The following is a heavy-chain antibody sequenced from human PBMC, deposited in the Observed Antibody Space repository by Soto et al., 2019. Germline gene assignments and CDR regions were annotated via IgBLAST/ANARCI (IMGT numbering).Heavy chain of an antibody. CDR1: GFTFSNYA. J-gene: IGHJ4*02. CDR3: ARALSRYYDSSGY. V-gene: IGHV3-64*01. Sequence: GGSLRLSCAASGFTFSNYAMHWVRQAPGKGLEYVSAISSDGGSTYYANSVKGRFTISRDNSKNTLYLQMGSLRTEDMAVYYCARALSRYYDSSGYWGQGTLVTVSS. D-gene: IGHD3-22*01. CDR2: ISSDGGST.